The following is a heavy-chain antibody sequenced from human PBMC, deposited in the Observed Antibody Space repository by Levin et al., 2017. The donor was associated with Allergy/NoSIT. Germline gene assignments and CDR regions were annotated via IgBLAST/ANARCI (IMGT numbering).Heavy chain of an antibody. J-gene: IGHJ4*02. Sequence: GGSLRLSCVGSGFTFSRYAMSWVRQAPGRGLEWVASVNNGGNAYYGDSVKGRFTVSRDNSRNTLDLQMDSLRDDDTAIYYCAKDHPSSGWPALDYWGQGTRVSVSS. D-gene: IGHD6-19*01. V-gene: IGHV3-23*01. CDR1: GFTFSRYA. CDR3: AKDHPSSGWPALDY. CDR2: VNNGGNA.